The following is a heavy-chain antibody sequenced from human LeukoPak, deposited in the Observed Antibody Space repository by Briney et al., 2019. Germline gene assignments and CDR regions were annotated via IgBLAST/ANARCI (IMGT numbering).Heavy chain of an antibody. CDR3: ARESTPYCSSTSCYLYNWFDP. Sequence: GASVKVSCKASGYTFTSYGISWVRQAPGQGLEWMGWISAYNGNTNYAQKLQGRVTMTTNTSTSTAYMELRGLTSDDTAVYYCARESTPYCSSTSCYLYNWFDPWGQGTLVTVSS. V-gene: IGHV1-18*01. J-gene: IGHJ5*02. D-gene: IGHD2-2*01. CDR2: ISAYNGNT. CDR1: GYTFTSYG.